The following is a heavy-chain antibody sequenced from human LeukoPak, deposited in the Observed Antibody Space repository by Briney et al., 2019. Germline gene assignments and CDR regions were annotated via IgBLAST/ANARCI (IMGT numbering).Heavy chain of an antibody. J-gene: IGHJ6*03. V-gene: IGHV1-2*02. Sequence: ASVKVSCKASGYTFTGYYMHWVRQAPGQGLEWMRWINPNSGGTNYAQSFQGRVTVTRDTSISTAYMELSRLRSEDTAVYYCARDIVVVPAAIRSTYYMDVWGKGTTVTVSS. CDR1: GYTFTGYY. D-gene: IGHD2-2*01. CDR2: INPNSGGT. CDR3: ARDIVVVPAAIRSTYYMDV.